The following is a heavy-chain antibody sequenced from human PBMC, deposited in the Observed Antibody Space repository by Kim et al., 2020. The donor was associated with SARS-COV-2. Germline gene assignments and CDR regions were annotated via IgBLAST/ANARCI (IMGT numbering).Heavy chain of an antibody. V-gene: IGHV4-39*01. CDR2: IYYSGST. Sequence: SETLSLTCTVSGGSISSSSYYWGWIRQPPGKGLEWIGSIYYSGSTYYNPSLKSRVTISVDTSKNQFSLKLSSVTAADTAVYYCARQYYDFWSGNSYYFDYWGQGTVVTVSS. D-gene: IGHD3-3*01. CDR1: GGSISSSSYY. J-gene: IGHJ4*02. CDR3: ARQYYDFWSGNSYYFDY.